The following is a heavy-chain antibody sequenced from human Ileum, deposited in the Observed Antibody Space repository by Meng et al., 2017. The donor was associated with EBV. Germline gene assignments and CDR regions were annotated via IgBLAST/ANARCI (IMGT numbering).Heavy chain of an antibody. CDR3: ARGREYPGQLDL. Sequence: QWQLEQRGAGLLKPAETLSLTCDVSGRSFNAYYWTWIRQPPGGGLEWIGEIFHSGHTNYNPSLESRVSMSVATSKKQFSLLLSSVTAADSGLYFCARGREYPGQLDLWGLGTLVTVSS. V-gene: IGHV4-34*02. CDR2: IFHSGHT. J-gene: IGHJ5*02. CDR1: GRSFNAYY. D-gene: IGHD2-2*02.